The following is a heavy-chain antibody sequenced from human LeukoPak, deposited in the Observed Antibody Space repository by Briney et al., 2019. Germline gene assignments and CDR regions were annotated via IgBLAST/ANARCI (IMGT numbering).Heavy chain of an antibody. CDR1: GGSLSSYY. D-gene: IGHD1/OR15-1a*01. Sequence: SDTLSLTCTVSGGSLSSYYWSWIRQPPSKELEWIGYIYYSGNTYYNPSLKRRVTISVDTSENQFSLKLNSVTAADTAVYYCARNKPLDPFDIWGQGTMVTVSS. CDR3: ARNKPLDPFDI. V-gene: IGHV4-59*07. J-gene: IGHJ3*02. CDR2: IYYSGNT.